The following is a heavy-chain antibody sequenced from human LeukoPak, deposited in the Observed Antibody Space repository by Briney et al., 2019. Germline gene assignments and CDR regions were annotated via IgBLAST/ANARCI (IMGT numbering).Heavy chain of an antibody. Sequence: GGSLRLSCAASGFTFSSYSMNWVRQAPGKGLEWVSSISSSSSYIYYADSVKGRFTISRDNAKNSLYLQMNRLRAEDTAVYYCAALRVTTPFDYWGQGTLVTVSS. V-gene: IGHV3-21*01. D-gene: IGHD4-17*01. CDR2: ISSSSSYI. J-gene: IGHJ4*02. CDR3: AALRVTTPFDY. CDR1: GFTFSSYS.